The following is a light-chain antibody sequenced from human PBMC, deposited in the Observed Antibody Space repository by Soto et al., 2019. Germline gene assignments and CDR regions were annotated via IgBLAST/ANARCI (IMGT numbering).Light chain of an antibody. J-gene: IGKJ1*01. CDR2: KTS. V-gene: IGKV2-24*01. Sequence: DIVLTQTPLSLVVTLGQPASISCKSSQSLAFRDGNIYLNWLQQRPGQPPGILIYKTSNRFSGVPDRGSGSGAGTEFTLKISKVEAEDVCVYYRAEAALLPHAFGQGTKVEIK. CDR1: QSLAFRDGNIY. CDR3: AEAALLPHA.